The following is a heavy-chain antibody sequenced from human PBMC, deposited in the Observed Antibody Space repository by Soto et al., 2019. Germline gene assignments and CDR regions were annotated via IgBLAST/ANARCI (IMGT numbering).Heavy chain of an antibody. CDR3: ARALNDYGGWGGFDY. J-gene: IGHJ4*02. CDR1: GGTFSSYA. V-gene: IGHV1-69*01. D-gene: IGHD4-17*01. CDR2: IIPIFGTA. Sequence: QVQLVQSGAEVKKPGSSVKVSCKASGGTFSSYAISWVRQAPGQGLEWMGGIIPIFGTANYAQKFQGRVTITADESTSRAYVEVSSLRSEDTAVYYCARALNDYGGWGGFDYWGQGTLVTVSS.